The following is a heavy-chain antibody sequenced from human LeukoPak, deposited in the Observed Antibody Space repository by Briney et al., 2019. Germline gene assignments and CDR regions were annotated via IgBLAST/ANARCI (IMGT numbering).Heavy chain of an antibody. CDR1: GFTFSSYS. Sequence: GGSLRLSCAASGFTFSSYSMNWVRQAPGKGLEWVSSISSSSSYIYYADSVKGRFTISRDNAKNSLYLQMNSLRAEDTAVYYCARAFGVVNRGVFDYWGQGTLVTVSS. D-gene: IGHD3-3*01. CDR2: ISSSSSYI. V-gene: IGHV3-21*01. J-gene: IGHJ4*02. CDR3: ARAFGVVNRGVFDY.